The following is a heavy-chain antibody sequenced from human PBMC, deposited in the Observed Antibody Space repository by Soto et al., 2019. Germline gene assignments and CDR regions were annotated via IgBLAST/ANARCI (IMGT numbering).Heavy chain of an antibody. CDR2: INGYGHGA. D-gene: IGHD3-10*01. Sequence: QVQLVQSGAEVRQPGASVKVSCKASGDSFTTYGMSWVRQAPGQGLEYMGWINGYGHGAKYVQRFQGRFSMTTDTSTHTVYMDWRSLTAYDTAVYYCVRDLNGDFYYWGQGTVVIVSP. CDR1: GDSFTTYG. J-gene: IGHJ4*02. CDR3: VRDLNGDFYY. V-gene: IGHV1-18*01.